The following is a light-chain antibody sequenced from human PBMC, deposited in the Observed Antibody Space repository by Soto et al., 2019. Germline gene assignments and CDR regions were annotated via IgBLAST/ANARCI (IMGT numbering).Light chain of an antibody. CDR3: QQYYSWPLT. CDR1: QSLTSY. Sequence: EIVMTQSPATLSVSPGERAALSCRASQSLTSYLAWFQQKPGQAPSLLIYGASPRATGIPDRFSGSGSGTESALTSTSLQSEDFAVYFCQQYYSWPLTFGGGTQVEIK. J-gene: IGKJ4*01. V-gene: IGKV3-15*01. CDR2: GAS.